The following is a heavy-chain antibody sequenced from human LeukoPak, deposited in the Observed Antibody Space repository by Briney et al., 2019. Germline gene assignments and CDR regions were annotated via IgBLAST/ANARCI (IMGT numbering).Heavy chain of an antibody. J-gene: IGHJ4*02. CDR3: AKDLYSNYGPADY. V-gene: IGHV3-23*01. D-gene: IGHD4-11*01. CDR1: GFTFGSYA. CDR2: INGGGVNT. Sequence: GGSLRLSCAASGFTFGSYAMSWVRQAPGKGLEWVSTINGGGVNTHYADSVGGRFTISRDNSKNTLFLQMNSLRDEDTAVYYRAKDLYSNYGPADYWGQGNLVTVSS.